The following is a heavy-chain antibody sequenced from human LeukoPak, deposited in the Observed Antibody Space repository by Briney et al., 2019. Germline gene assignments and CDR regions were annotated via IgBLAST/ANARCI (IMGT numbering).Heavy chain of an antibody. V-gene: IGHV4-4*07. CDR1: GGSISSYY. CDR3: ASEYYYDTSGYYSLAH. D-gene: IGHD3-22*01. J-gene: IGHJ4*02. CDR2: IYTSGTT. Sequence: SETLSLTCTVSGGSISSYYWSWIRQPAGKGLEWIGRIYTSGTTHYNPSLKSRVTMSVDTSKNQFSLKLSSVTAADTAVYYCASEYYYDTSGYYSLAHWGQGTLVTVSS.